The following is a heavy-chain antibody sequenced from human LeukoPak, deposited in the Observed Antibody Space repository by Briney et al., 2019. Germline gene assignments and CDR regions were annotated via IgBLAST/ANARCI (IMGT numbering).Heavy chain of an antibody. J-gene: IGHJ4*02. V-gene: IGHV3-21*04. Sequence: PGGSLRLSCAASGFTFSSYSMNWVRQAPGKGLEWVSSISSSSSYIYYADSVKGRFTISRDNAKNSLYLQMNSLKTEDTAMYYCTRSITGITAHFDYWGQGTLVTVSS. D-gene: IGHD1-7*01. CDR2: ISSSSSYI. CDR1: GFTFSSYS. CDR3: TRSITGITAHFDY.